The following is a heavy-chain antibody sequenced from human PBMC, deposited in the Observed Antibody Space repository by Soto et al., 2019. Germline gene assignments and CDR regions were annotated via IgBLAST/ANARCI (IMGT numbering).Heavy chain of an antibody. CDR3: AHRTTTVTWWFDP. Sequence: QITLKESGPTLVKPTQTLTLTCTFSGFSLTTRGVGVGWIRQPPGKPLEWLALIYWDDDTRYSPSLKSRLAITKDTPKTQVVLTMSKIDPADTGTYFCAHRTTTVTWWFDPWGKGTLVTVSS. CDR2: IYWDDDT. CDR1: GFSLTTRGVG. D-gene: IGHD4-17*01. V-gene: IGHV2-5*02. J-gene: IGHJ5*02.